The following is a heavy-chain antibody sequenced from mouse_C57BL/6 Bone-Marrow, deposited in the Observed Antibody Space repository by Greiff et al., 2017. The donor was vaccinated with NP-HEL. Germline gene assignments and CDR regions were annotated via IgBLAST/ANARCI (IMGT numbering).Heavy chain of an antibody. CDR3: ARSPWYFDV. CDR1: GYSFTGYY. Sequence: VQLQQSGPELVKPGASVKISCKASGYSFTGYYMNWVKQSPEKSLEWIGEINPSNGGTTYNQKFKAKATLTVDKSSSTAYMQLKRLTSEDSAVYYCARSPWYFDVWGTGTTVTVSS. CDR2: INPSNGGT. V-gene: IGHV1-42*01. J-gene: IGHJ1*03.